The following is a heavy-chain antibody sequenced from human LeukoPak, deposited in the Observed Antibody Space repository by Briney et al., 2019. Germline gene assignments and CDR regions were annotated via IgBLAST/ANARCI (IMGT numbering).Heavy chain of an antibody. D-gene: IGHD3-10*01. Sequence: SETLSLTCTVSGGSISSGNYYWSWIRQPPGKGLEWIGYIHYTGSTYYNPSLKSRVTTSVDTSKNQFSLKLTSVTAADTAVYYCARVDGSGPETLDYRGQGTLVTVSS. CDR3: ARVDGSGPETLDY. V-gene: IGHV4-30-4*01. J-gene: IGHJ4*02. CDR1: GGSISSGNYY. CDR2: IHYTGST.